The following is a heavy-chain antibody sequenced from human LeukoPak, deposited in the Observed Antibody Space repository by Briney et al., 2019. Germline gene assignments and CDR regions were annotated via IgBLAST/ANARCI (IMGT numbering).Heavy chain of an antibody. Sequence: SVKVSCKPSGYTYPGYLMHGLRQATGQGVECMGWINPNSGGTHNAQKFQSRGTMTRDTSISTAYMELSRLRSDDTAVYYCERGGGGSSWYYYYYYMDVWGKGTTVTLSS. CDR2: INPNSGGT. V-gene: IGHV1-2*02. CDR1: GYTYPGYL. D-gene: IGHD6-13*01. J-gene: IGHJ6*03. CDR3: ERGGGGSSWYYYYYYMDV.